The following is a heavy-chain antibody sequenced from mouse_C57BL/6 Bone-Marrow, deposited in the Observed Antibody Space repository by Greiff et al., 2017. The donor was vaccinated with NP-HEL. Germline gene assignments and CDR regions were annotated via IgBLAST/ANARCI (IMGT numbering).Heavy chain of an antibody. J-gene: IGHJ3*01. CDR3: AIPYDDDVAWFAY. CDR1: GFTFSSYG. Sequence: EVKLVESGGDLVKPGGSLKLSCAASGFTFSSYGMSWVRQTPDQRLEWVATISSGGSYTYYPDSVKGRFTISRDNAKNTLYLQMSSLKSEDLAMYDCAIPYDDDVAWFAYWGQGTLVTVSA. CDR2: ISSGGSYT. V-gene: IGHV5-6*01. D-gene: IGHD2-4*01.